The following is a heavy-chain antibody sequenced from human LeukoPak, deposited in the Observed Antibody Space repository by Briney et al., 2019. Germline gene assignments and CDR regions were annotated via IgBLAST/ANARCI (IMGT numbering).Heavy chain of an antibody. D-gene: IGHD3-22*01. Sequence: PSETLSLTCTVSGGSISSYYWSWIRQPPGKGLEWIGSIYYSGSTYYNPSLKSRVTISVDTSKNQFSLKLSSVTAADTAVYYCARGSAGVVVIKYYFDYWGQGTLVTVSS. J-gene: IGHJ4*02. V-gene: IGHV4-59*12. CDR1: GGSISSYY. CDR2: IYYSGST. CDR3: ARGSAGVVVIKYYFDY.